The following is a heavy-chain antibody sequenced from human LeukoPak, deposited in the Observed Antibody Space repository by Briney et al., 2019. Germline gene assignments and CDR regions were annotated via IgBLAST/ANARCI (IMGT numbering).Heavy chain of an antibody. CDR3: ARSRDIVVVVAATLLIY. J-gene: IGHJ4*02. CDR1: GYTFTGYY. CDR2: TNPNSGGT. V-gene: IGHV1-2*02. D-gene: IGHD2-15*01. Sequence: GASVKVSCKASGYTFTGYYMHWVRQAPGQGLEWMGWTNPNSGGTNYAQKFQGRVTMTRDTSISTAYMELSRLRSDDTAVYYCARSRDIVVVVAATLLIYWGQGTLVTVSS.